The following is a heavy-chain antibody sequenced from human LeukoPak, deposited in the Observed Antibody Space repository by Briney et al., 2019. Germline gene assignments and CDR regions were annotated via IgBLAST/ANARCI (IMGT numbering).Heavy chain of an antibody. D-gene: IGHD3-22*01. CDR1: GGSISSYY. V-gene: IGHV4-59*01. Sequence: PSETLSLTCTVSGGSISSYYWSWIRQPPGKGLEWIGYIYYSGSTNYNPSLKSRVTISVDTSKNQFSLKLSSVTAADTAVYYCARDDRYYYDGSDDPPYAFDIWGQGTMVTVSS. CDR3: ARDDRYYYDGSDDPPYAFDI. J-gene: IGHJ3*02. CDR2: IYYSGST.